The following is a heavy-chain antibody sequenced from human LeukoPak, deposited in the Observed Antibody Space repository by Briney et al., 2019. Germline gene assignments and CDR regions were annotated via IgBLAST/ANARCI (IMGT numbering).Heavy chain of an antibody. D-gene: IGHD2-15*01. CDR2: INPNSGGT. J-gene: IGHJ4*02. V-gene: IGHV1-2*06. CDR1: GYTFTGYY. Sequence: ASVKVSCKASGYTFTGYYMHWVRQAPGQGLEWMGRINPNSGGTNYAQKFQGRVTMTRDTSISTAYMELSRLRSDDTAVYYCARELGWWVSLVGQIGYWGQGTLVTVSS. CDR3: ARELGWWVSLVGQIGY.